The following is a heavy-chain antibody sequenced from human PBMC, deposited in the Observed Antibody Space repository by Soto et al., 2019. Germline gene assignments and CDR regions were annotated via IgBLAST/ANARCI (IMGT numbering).Heavy chain of an antibody. CDR1: GFTFSTYW. J-gene: IGHJ5*01. CDR2: IKQDGSEK. Sequence: EVQLVESGGGLVQPGGSLRLSCAASGFTFSTYWMSWVRQAPGKGLEWVASIKQDGSEKDYVDSVKGRFTISRDTAKNSVYLQMNSLRAGETAVYFCARLQWWFDPWGQGTLVTVSS. D-gene: IGHD1-1*01. V-gene: IGHV3-7*01. CDR3: ARLQWWFDP.